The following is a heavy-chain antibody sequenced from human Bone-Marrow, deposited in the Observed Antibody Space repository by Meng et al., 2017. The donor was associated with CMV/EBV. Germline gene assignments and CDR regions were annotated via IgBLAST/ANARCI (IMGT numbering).Heavy chain of an antibody. V-gene: IGHV1-2*02. Sequence: ASVKVSCKASGYTFTGYYMHWVRQAPGQGLEWMGWINPNSGGTNYAQKFQGRVTMTRDTSISTAYMELSRLRSDDTAVYYCARDYQYSSSWYTYYYYYGMDVWGQGTTVNVAS. CDR3: ARDYQYSSSWYTYYYYYGMDV. D-gene: IGHD6-13*01. CDR1: GYTFTGYY. CDR2: INPNSGGT. J-gene: IGHJ6*02.